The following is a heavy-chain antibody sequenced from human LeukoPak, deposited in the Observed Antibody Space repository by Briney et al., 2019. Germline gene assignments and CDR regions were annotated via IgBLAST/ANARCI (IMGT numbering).Heavy chain of an antibody. CDR1: GFTFSSYS. J-gene: IGHJ4*02. Sequence: GGSLRLSCTASGFTFSSYSMNWVRQAPGKGLEWVSYISSSSSTIYYADSVKGRFTISRDNAKNSLYLQMNSLRAEDTAVYYCAIASGYSSSWYVDYWGQGTLVTVSS. V-gene: IGHV3-48*04. D-gene: IGHD6-13*01. CDR3: AIASGYSSSWYVDY. CDR2: ISSSSSTI.